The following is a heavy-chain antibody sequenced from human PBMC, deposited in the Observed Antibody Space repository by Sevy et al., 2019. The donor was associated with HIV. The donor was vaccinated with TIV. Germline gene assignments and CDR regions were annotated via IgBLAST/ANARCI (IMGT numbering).Heavy chain of an antibody. J-gene: IGHJ2*01. Sequence: SETLSLTCTVSGGSISGSTNYWGWIRQSPGKGLEWIGSLYYGGSTYLNPSLKSRVTTSVDTSKNQFSLKLNSVTAADTAVYYCVRHRTNYRNWYFDLWGRGALVTVS. V-gene: IGHV4-39*01. CDR1: GGSISGSTNY. CDR2: LYYGGST. D-gene: IGHD2-8*01. CDR3: VRHRTNYRNWYFDL.